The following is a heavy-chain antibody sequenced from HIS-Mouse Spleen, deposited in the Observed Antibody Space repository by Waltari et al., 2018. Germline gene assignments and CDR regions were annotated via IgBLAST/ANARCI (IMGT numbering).Heavy chain of an antibody. V-gene: IGHV3-33*01. CDR3: ARDRIAVAATGWFDP. Sequence: QVQLVESGGGGVQPGRSLRLSFAASGFTFSSYGMHWVRQAPGKGLEWVAVIWYDGSNKYYADSVKGRFTISRDNSKNTLYLQMNSMRAEDTAVYYCARDRIAVAATGWFDPWGQGTLVTVSS. D-gene: IGHD6-19*01. J-gene: IGHJ5*02. CDR1: GFTFSSYG. CDR2: IWYDGSNK.